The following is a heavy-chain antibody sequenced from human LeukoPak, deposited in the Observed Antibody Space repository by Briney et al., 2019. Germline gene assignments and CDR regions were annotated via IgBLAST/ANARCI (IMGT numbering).Heavy chain of an antibody. Sequence: GESLKISCKGSGYRFTNYWIGWVRQMPGKGLEWMGIIYPGDSDTRYSPSFQGQVTSSADKSISTAYVQWSSLKASDTAMYYCAIGGDSSTSCYRCFDYWGQGTLVTVSS. D-gene: IGHD2-2*02. J-gene: IGHJ4*02. CDR2: IYPGDSDT. CDR1: GYRFTNYW. V-gene: IGHV5-51*01. CDR3: AIGGDSSTSCYRCFDY.